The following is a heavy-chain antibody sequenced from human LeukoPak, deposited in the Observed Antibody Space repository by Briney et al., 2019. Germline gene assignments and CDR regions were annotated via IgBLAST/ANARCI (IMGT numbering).Heavy chain of an antibody. D-gene: IGHD2-21*02. CDR3: ARNHCGGDCYSD. V-gene: IGHV4-34*01. J-gene: IGHJ4*02. CDR2: INHSGST. CDR1: GGSFSGYY. Sequence: PSETLSLTCAVSGGSFSGYYWSWLRQPPGKGLEWIGEINHSGSTNYNPSRKSRVTISVDTSKNQFSLKLSSVTAADTAVYYCARNHCGGDCYSDWGQGTLVTVSS.